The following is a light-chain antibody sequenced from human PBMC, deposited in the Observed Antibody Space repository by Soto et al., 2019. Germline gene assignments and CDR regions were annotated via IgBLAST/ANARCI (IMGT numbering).Light chain of an antibody. Sequence: QSVLTQAPSASGTPGQRVTISCSGSSSNIGANAVNWYRQLPGTAPKLLIYGRNQRPSGVPDRFSGSKSDTSASLAISGLQSDDEADYYCAAWDDRLNGVVFGGGTKLTVL. CDR2: GRN. V-gene: IGLV1-44*01. CDR3: AAWDDRLNGVV. J-gene: IGLJ2*01. CDR1: SSNIGANA.